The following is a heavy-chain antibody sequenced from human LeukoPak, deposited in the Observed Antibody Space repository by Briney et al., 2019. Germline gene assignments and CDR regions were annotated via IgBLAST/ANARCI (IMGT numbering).Heavy chain of an antibody. CDR2: IIPMFGSA. D-gene: IGHD2-21*02. J-gene: IGHJ5*02. CDR3: ARDPLTVTVPPSWFDP. V-gene: IGHV1-69*13. Sequence: SVKVSCKASGGTFSSDAISWVRQAPGLGLEWMGGIIPMFGSANSAKKFRGRVTFTADESTNTAYMELSSLRSEDTAIYYCARDPLTVTVPPSWFDPWGQGTLVTVSS. CDR1: GGTFSSDA.